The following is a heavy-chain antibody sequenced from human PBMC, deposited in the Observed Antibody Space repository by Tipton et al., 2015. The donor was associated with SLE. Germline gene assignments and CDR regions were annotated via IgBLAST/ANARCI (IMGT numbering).Heavy chain of an antibody. CDR3: ARELSPHDAFDI. J-gene: IGHJ3*02. CDR1: RFTFSNYA. CDR2: INHSGST. Sequence: LRLSCAASRFTFSNYAMRWVRQAPGKGLEWIGEINHSGSTNYNPSLKSRVTISVDTSKNQFSLKLSSVTAADTAVYYCARELSPHDAFDIWGQGTMVTVSS. D-gene: IGHD3-10*01. V-gene: IGHV4-34*01.